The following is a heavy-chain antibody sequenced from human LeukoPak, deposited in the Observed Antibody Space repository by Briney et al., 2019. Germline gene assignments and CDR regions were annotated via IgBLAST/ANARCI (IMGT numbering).Heavy chain of an antibody. V-gene: IGHV4-4*07. CDR3: AREASPYDTPDY. Sequence: SETLSLTCTVSNGPINTYQWSWIRQPAGKGLEWIGRIYTSGSTNYNPSLKSRVTMSVDTSKNQFSLKLSSVTAADTAVYYCAREASPYDTPDYWGQGTLVTVSS. J-gene: IGHJ4*02. CDR2: IYTSGST. D-gene: IGHD3-9*01. CDR1: NGPINTYQ.